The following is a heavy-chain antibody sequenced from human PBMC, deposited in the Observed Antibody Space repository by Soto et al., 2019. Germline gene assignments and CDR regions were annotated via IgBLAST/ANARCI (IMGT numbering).Heavy chain of an antibody. CDR1: GGTFSSYT. CDR3: ASGVVGHYGERDYFAY. D-gene: IGHD4-17*01. V-gene: IGHV1-69*02. Sequence: QVQLVQSGAEVKKPGSSVKVSCKASGGTFSSYTISWVRQAPGQGLEWMGRIIPILGIANYAQKFQGRVTITADKSTSTAYMELSSLRSEDTAVYYCASGVVGHYGERDYFAYWGQGTLVTVSS. J-gene: IGHJ4*02. CDR2: IIPILGIA.